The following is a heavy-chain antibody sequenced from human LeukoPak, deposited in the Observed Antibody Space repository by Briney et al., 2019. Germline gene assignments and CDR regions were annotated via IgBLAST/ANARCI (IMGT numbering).Heavy chain of an antibody. D-gene: IGHD3-22*01. CDR2: IKLDGSEK. Sequence: PGGSLRLSCAASGFTFSSYGMHWVRQAPGKGLEWVANIKLDGSEKNYVDSVKGRFTISRDNAKNSLYLQMNSLRAEDTAVYYCARGSTYYDSSGQVPFDYWGQGTLVTVSS. J-gene: IGHJ4*02. V-gene: IGHV3-7*01. CDR1: GFTFSSYG. CDR3: ARGSTYYDSSGQVPFDY.